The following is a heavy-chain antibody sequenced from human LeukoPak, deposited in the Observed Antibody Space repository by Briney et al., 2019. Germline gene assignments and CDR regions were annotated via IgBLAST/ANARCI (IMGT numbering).Heavy chain of an antibody. D-gene: IGHD6-13*01. CDR3: ARDGQQLGYDY. CDR1: GGSISSGGYY. Sequence: PSETLSLTCTVSGGSISSGGYYWSWIRQPPGKGLEWIGYIYHSGSTYYNPSLKSRVTISVDRSKNQFSLKLSSVTAEDTAVYYCARDGQQLGYDYWGQGTLVTVSS. CDR2: IYHSGST. J-gene: IGHJ4*02. V-gene: IGHV4-30-2*01.